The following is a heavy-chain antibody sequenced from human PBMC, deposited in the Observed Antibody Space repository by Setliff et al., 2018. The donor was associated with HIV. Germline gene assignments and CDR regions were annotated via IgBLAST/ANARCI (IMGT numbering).Heavy chain of an antibody. D-gene: IGHD3-22*01. J-gene: IGHJ4*02. CDR2: INPNSGGT. CDR1: GYTFDAKY. CDR3: ARDTDYYHSGGYYFGE. Sequence: GASVKVSCKTSGYTFDAKYIHWARQAPGQGLEWMGWINPNSGGTNYARKFQGRVTMTRDTSISTAYMELSRLRSDDTAVYYCARDTDYYHSGGYYFGEWGQGTLVTSPQ. V-gene: IGHV1-2*02.